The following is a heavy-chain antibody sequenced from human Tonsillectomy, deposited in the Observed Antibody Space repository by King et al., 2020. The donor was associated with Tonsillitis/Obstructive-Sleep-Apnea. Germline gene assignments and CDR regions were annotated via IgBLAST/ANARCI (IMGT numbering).Heavy chain of an antibody. CDR2: IRSKAYGGTT. D-gene: IGHD2-2*01. J-gene: IGHJ4*02. V-gene: IGHV3-49*04. CDR1: GFTFGDYA. CDR3: TRAPLVVPAALAY. Sequence: VQLVESGGGLVQPGRSLRLSCTASGFTFGDYAMSWVRQAPGKGLEWGGFIRSKAYGGTTEYAASVKGRFTISRDASKSIAYLQMNSLKTEDTAVYYVTRAPLVVPAALAYWGQGTLVTVSS.